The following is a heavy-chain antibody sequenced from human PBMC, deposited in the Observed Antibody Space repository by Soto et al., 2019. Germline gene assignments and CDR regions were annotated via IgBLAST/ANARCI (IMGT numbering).Heavy chain of an antibody. D-gene: IGHD3-3*01. J-gene: IGHJ6*02. V-gene: IGHV3-15*07. CDR3: SIYLYFFFGRGYRYYYYYGMDV. CDR1: GFTFSNAW. Sequence: GGSLRLSCAASGFTFSNAWMNWVRQAPGKGLEWVGRIKSKTDGGTTDYAAPVKGRFTISRDDSKNTLYLQMNSLKNEDTAVYYCSIYLYFFFGRGYRYYYYYGMDVWGQGTTVTVSS. CDR2: IKSKTDGGTT.